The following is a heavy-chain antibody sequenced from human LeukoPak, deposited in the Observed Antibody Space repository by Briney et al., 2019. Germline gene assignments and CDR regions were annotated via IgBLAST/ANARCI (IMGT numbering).Heavy chain of an antibody. V-gene: IGHV3-21*01. CDR3: ARDCSGGSCYGY. CDR2: ISSSSSYI. Sequence: GGSLRLSCAASGFTFSSYSMNWVRQAPGKGLEWVSSISSSSSYIYYADSVKGRFTISRDNVKNSLYLQMNSLRAEDTAVYYCARDCSGGSCYGYWGQGTLVTVSS. CDR1: GFTFSSYS. J-gene: IGHJ4*02. D-gene: IGHD2-15*01.